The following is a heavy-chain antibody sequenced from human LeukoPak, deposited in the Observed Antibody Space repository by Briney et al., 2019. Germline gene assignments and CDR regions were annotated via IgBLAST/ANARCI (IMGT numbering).Heavy chain of an antibody. CDR1: GYTFTSYY. J-gene: IGHJ4*02. CDR3: ARGTAMIHYFDY. Sequence: ASVKVSCKASGYTFTSYYMHWVRQAPGQGLEWMGIINPSGGSTSYAQKFQGRVTMTRDTSISTAYMELSRLRSDDTAVYYCARGTAMIHYFDYWGQGTLVTVSS. D-gene: IGHD5-18*01. CDR2: INPSGGST. V-gene: IGHV1-46*01.